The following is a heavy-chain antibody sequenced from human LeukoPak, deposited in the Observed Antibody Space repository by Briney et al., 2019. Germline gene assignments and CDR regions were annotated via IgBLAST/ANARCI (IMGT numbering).Heavy chain of an antibody. J-gene: IGHJ4*02. CDR3: ARAVAGTDY. Sequence: SETLSPTCTVSGGSISSYYWSWIRQPPGKGLEWIGYIYYSGSTNYNPSLKSRVTISVDTSKNQFSLKLSSVTAADTAVYYCARAVAGTDYWGQGTLVTVSS. CDR1: GGSISSYY. CDR2: IYYSGST. V-gene: IGHV4-59*01. D-gene: IGHD6-19*01.